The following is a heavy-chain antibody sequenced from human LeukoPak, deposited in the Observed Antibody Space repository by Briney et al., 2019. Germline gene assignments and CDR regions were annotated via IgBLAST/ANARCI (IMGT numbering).Heavy chain of an antibody. CDR1: GGTFSSYA. CDR3: ARGHFGVVTFFDY. CDR2: IIPIFGTA. Sequence: GASVTVSCKASGGTFSSYAISWVRQATGQGLEWMGGIIPIFGTANYAQKFQGRVTITADESTSTAYMELSSLRSEDTAVYYCARGHFGVVTFFDYWGQGTLVTVSS. J-gene: IGHJ4*02. V-gene: IGHV1-69*01. D-gene: IGHD3-3*01.